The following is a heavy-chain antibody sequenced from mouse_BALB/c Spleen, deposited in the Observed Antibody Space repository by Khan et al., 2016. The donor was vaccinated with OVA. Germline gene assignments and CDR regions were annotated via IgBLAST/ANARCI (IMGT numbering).Heavy chain of an antibody. CDR3: ARSLIYYYGSNPY. CDR1: GYSITSDYA. V-gene: IGHV3-2*02. D-gene: IGHD1-1*01. CDR2: ISYSGST. Sequence: EVQLQESGPGLVKPSQSLSLTCTVTGYSITSDYAWNWIRQFPGNKLEWMGYISYSGSTSHNPSLKSRISITRDTSKNQFFLQLNSVTTEDTATYYCARSLIYYYGSNPYWGQGTLVTVSA. J-gene: IGHJ3*01.